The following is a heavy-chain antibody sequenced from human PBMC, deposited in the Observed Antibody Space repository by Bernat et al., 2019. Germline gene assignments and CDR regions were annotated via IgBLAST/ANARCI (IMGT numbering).Heavy chain of an antibody. J-gene: IGHJ3*02. V-gene: IGHV1-18*01. CDR2: ISAYNGNT. CDR3: ARHYSGSYWGEDDAFDI. D-gene: IGHD1-26*01. CDR1: GYTFTSYG. Sequence: QVQLVQSGAEVKKPGASVKVSCKASGYTFTSYGISWVRQAPGQGLEWMGWISAYNGNTNYAQKLQGRVTMTTDTSTSTAYMELRSLRSDDTAVYYCARHYSGSYWGEDDAFDIWGQATMVTVSS.